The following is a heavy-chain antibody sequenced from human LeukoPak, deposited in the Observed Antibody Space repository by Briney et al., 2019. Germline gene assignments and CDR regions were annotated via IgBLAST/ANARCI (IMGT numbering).Heavy chain of an antibody. CDR3: AKDLNMWEPQGGFDY. Sequence: GGSLRLSCAASGFTFTTYWMSWVRQTPEKGLEWVANIKEDGSRDYYVDSVKGRFTISRDNAKNSLYLQMNSLRAEDTALYYCAKDLNMWEPQGGFDYWGQGTLVTVSS. CDR1: GFTFTTYW. D-gene: IGHD1-26*01. CDR2: IKEDGSRD. J-gene: IGHJ4*02. V-gene: IGHV3-7*03.